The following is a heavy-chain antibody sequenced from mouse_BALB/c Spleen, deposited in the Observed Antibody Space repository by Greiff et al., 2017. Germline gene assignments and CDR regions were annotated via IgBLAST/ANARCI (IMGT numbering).Heavy chain of an antibody. CDR3: AKPSTGTDYAMDY. CDR1: GFSLTDYG. V-gene: IGHV2-6-5*01. D-gene: IGHD4-1*02. J-gene: IGHJ4*01. Sequence: VKVVESGPGLVAPSQSLSITCTVSGFSLTDYGVSWIRQPPGKGLEWLGVIWGGGSTYYNSALKSRLSISKDNSKSQVFLKMNSLQTDDTAMYYCAKPSTGTDYAMDYWGQGTSVTVSS. CDR2: IWGGGST.